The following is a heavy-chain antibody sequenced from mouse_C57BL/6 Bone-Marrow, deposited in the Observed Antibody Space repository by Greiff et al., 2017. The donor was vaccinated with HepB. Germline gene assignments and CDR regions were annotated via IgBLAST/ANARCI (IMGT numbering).Heavy chain of an antibody. D-gene: IGHD1-1*01. Sequence: VMLVESGAELVRPGPSVKVSCKASGYAFTNYLIEWVKQRPGQGLEWMGVINPGSGGTNYNEKFKGKATLTADKSSSTAYMQLSSLTSEDSAVYFCARKTTGPYFDVWGTGTTVTVSS. CDR3: ARKTTGPYFDV. CDR2: INPGSGGT. J-gene: IGHJ1*03. CDR1: GYAFTNYL. V-gene: IGHV1-54*01.